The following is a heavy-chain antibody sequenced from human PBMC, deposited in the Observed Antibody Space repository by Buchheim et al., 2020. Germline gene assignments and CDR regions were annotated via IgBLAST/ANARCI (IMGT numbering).Heavy chain of an antibody. J-gene: IGHJ5*02. CDR3: AKDLTAGWPS. CDR1: GFSFSTYA. V-gene: IGHV3-23*01. D-gene: IGHD7-27*01. Sequence: EVQLLESGGGLVQPGGSLRLTCVASGFSFSTYAMNWVRQAPGKGLEWVSAISGGGDTTYYADSVKGRFTISRDNSKNALYLQMHSLRAADTAVFYCAKDLTAGWPSWGQGT. CDR2: ISGGGDTT.